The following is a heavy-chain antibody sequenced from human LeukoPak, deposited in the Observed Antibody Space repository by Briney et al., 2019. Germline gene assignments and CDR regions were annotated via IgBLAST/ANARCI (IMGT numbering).Heavy chain of an antibody. CDR3: TRDLRRGGYTTDY. V-gene: IGHV3-49*04. D-gene: IGHD5-24*01. J-gene: IGHJ4*02. Sequence: GGSLRLSCAASGFTFSSYAMSWVRQAPGKGLEWVGFIRSKAYGGTTENAASVKGRVTISRDDSKSIAYLQMNSLKTEDTAVYYCTRDLRRGGYTTDYWGQGTLVSVSS. CDR1: GFTFSSYA. CDR2: IRSKAYGGTT.